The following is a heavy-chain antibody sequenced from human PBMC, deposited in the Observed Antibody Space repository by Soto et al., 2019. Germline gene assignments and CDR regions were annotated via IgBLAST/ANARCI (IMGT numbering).Heavy chain of an antibody. CDR3: ASLQVPGSFDY. V-gene: IGHV4-39*01. CDR1: GGSITTTKYF. Sequence: SETLSLTCSVSGGSITTTKYFWSWVRQTPGKGLEWIANIFYTGSPYNSPSLRSRATISVDTSKNQFSLKLSSVTAADTAMYYCASLQVPGSFDYWGQGILVTVSS. CDR2: IFYTGSP. J-gene: IGHJ4*02. D-gene: IGHD2-15*01.